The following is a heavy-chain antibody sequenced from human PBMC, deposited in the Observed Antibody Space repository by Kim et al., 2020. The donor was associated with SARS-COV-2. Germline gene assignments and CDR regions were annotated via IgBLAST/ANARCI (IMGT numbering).Heavy chain of an antibody. V-gene: IGHV3-21*01. Sequence: GGSLRLSCAASGFTFSSYSMNWVRQAPGKGLEWVSSISSSSSYIYYADSVKGRFTISRDNAKNSLYLQMNSLRAEDTAVYYCARDIRGTTVTTSDYYYYYGMGVWGQGTTVTVSS. CDR1: GFTFSSYS. CDR3: ARDIRGTTVTTSDYYYYYGMGV. J-gene: IGHJ6*02. CDR2: ISSSSSYI. D-gene: IGHD4-17*01.